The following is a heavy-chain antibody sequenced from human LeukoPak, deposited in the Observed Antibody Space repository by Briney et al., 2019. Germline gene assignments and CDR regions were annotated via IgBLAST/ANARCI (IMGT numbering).Heavy chain of an antibody. D-gene: IGHD3-3*01. CDR1: GFTFSSYG. V-gene: IGHV3-30*02. Sequence: GGSLRLSCAASGFTFSSYGMHWVRQAPGKGLEWVAFIRYDGGNKYYADSVKGRFTVSRDNSKNTLYLQMNSLRAEDTAVYYCAKDNPQALEWSALDYWGQGTLLIVSS. CDR3: AKDNPQALEWSALDY. CDR2: IRYDGGNK. J-gene: IGHJ4*02.